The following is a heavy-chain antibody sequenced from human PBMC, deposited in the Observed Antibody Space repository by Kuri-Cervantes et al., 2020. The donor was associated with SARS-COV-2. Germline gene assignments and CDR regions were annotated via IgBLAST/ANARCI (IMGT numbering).Heavy chain of an antibody. CDR2: IYYSGST. CDR1: GGSISSSSYY. D-gene: IGHD3-22*01. Sequence: SETLSLTCTVSGGSISSSSYYWGWIRQPPGKELEWIGSIYYSGSTYYNPSLKSRVTISVDTSKNQFSLKLSSVTAADTAVYYCARVRYYYDSSPRYYFDYWGQGTLVTVSS. V-gene: IGHV4-39*07. CDR3: ARVRYYYDSSPRYYFDY. J-gene: IGHJ4*02.